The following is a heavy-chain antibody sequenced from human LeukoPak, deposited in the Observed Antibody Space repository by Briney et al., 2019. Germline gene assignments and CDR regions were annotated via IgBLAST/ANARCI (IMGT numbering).Heavy chain of an antibody. CDR2: INPNSGGT. D-gene: IGHD5-12*01. V-gene: IGHV1-2*06. CDR1: GYTFTGYY. J-gene: IGHJ4*02. Sequence: ASVKVSCKASGYTFTGYYMHWVRQAPGQGLEWMGRINPNSGGTNYAQKVQGRVTMTRDTSISTAYMELSRLRSDDTAVYYCASSLPRGPYYFDYWGQGTLVTVSS. CDR3: ASSLPRGPYYFDY.